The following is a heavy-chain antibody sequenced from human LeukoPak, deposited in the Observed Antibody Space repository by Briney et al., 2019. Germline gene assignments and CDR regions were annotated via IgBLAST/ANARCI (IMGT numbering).Heavy chain of an antibody. D-gene: IGHD5-24*01. Sequence: GASVKVSCKPSGYTFSGYYMHWLRQAPGQGLEWMGWINRNGGVTNYAQKFQGRVTMTRDTSISTAYMELSRLRSDDTAVYYCARDWGDGYNFYYWGQGTLVTVPS. V-gene: IGHV1-2*02. CDR1: GYTFSGYY. CDR2: INRNGGVT. J-gene: IGHJ4*02. CDR3: ARDWGDGYNFYY.